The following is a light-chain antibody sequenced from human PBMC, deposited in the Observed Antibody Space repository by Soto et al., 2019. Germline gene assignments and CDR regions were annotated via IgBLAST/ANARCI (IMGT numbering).Light chain of an antibody. CDR3: NSYTSKTTGV. CDR1: SSDVGGYGY. V-gene: IGLV2-14*01. CDR2: EVS. Sequence: QSALTQPASVSGSPGQSITISCTGTSSDVGGYGYVSWCQQHPGKAPKLIIYEVSNRPSGVSNRFSGSKSGNTASLTISGLQAEEEADYYCNSYTSKTTGVFGTGTKLTVL. J-gene: IGLJ1*01.